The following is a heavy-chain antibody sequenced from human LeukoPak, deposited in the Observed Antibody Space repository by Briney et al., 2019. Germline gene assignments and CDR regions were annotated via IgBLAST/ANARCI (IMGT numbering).Heavy chain of an antibody. J-gene: IGHJ3*02. D-gene: IGHD6-19*01. V-gene: IGHV5-51*01. CDR1: GYSFTSYW. Sequence: GESLKISCKGSGYSFTSYWIGWVRQMPGKGLEWMGIIYPGDSDTRYSPSFQGQVTISADKSISTAYLQWSSLKASDTAMYYCARQEEYSSGWLYGAFDIWGQGTMVTVSS. CDR2: IYPGDSDT. CDR3: ARQEEYSSGWLYGAFDI.